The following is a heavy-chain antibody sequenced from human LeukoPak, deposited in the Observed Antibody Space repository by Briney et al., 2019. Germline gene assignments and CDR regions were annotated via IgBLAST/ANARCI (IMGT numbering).Heavy chain of an antibody. CDR1: GYTFTSYD. J-gene: IGHJ4*02. Sequence: ASVKVSCKASGYTFTSYDINWVRQATGQGLEWMGWMNPNSGNTGYAQKFQGRVTITRNTSISTAYMELSSLRSEDTAVYYCARVKQYCGGDCYSSFDYWGQGTLVTVSS. D-gene: IGHD2-21*01. CDR2: MNPNSGNT. V-gene: IGHV1-8*03. CDR3: ARVKQYCGGDCYSSFDY.